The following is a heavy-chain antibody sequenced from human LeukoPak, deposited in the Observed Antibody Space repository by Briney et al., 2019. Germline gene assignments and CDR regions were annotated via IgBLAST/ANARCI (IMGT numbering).Heavy chain of an antibody. CDR3: AKDGGFKQQPDGWWFDP. J-gene: IGHJ5*02. V-gene: IGHV3-30*18. Sequence: GGSLRLSCAASGFTFSSYGMHWVRQAPGKGLEWVAVISYDGSNKYYADSVKGRFTISRDNSKNTLYLQMNSLRAEDTAVYYCAKDGGFKQQPDGWWFDPWGQGTLVTVSS. D-gene: IGHD6-13*01. CDR1: GFTFSSYG. CDR2: ISYDGSNK.